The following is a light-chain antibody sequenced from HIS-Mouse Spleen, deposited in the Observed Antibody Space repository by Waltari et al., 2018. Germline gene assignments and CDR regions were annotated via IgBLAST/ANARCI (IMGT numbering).Light chain of an antibody. CDR3: SSYTSSSTLDV. V-gene: IGLV2-14*03. CDR1: SSHVGGYNY. CDR2: DVS. Sequence: QSALTQPASVSGSPGQSITISCTGTSSHVGGYNYGHWYQQHPGKAPKLMIYDVSNRPSGVSNRFSGSKSGNTASLTISGLQAEDEADYYCSSYTSSSTLDVFGTGTKVTVL. J-gene: IGLJ1*01.